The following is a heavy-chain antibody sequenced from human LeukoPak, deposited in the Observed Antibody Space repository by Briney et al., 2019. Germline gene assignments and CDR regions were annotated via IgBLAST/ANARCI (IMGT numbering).Heavy chain of an antibody. D-gene: IGHD3-22*01. V-gene: IGHV4-34*01. CDR2: INHSGST. CDR1: GGSFSGYY. CDR3: ARGGYYYDSSGYYYHY. J-gene: IGHJ4*02. Sequence: SETLSLTCAVYGGSFSGYYWSWIRQPPGKGLEWIGEINHSGSTNYNPSLKSRVTISVDTSKNQFSLRLSSVTAADTAVYYCARGGYYYDSSGYYYHYWGQGTLVTVSS.